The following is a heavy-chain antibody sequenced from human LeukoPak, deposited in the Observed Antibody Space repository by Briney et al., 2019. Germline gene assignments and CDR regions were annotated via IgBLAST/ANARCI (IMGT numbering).Heavy chain of an antibody. Sequence: SVKVSCKASGGTFSSYAISWVRQAPGQGLEWMGGIIPIFGTANYAQKFQGRVTITADESTSTAYMELSSLRSEDTAVYYCARSRRGDYPPFLDRWFDPWGQGTLVTVSS. D-gene: IGHD4-17*01. CDR2: IIPIFGTA. CDR3: ARSRRGDYPPFLDRWFDP. J-gene: IGHJ5*02. V-gene: IGHV1-69*13. CDR1: GGTFSSYA.